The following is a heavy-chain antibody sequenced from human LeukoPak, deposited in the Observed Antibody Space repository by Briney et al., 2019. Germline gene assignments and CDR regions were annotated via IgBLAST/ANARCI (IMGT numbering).Heavy chain of an antibody. Sequence: PSQTLPLTCTVSGGSISSGDYYWSWIRQPPWKGLEWIGYIYYSGSTYYNPSLKSRVTMSVDTSKNQFSLKLSSVTAADTPVYYCASSGKFHDAFDIWGQGTMVTVSS. J-gene: IGHJ3*02. CDR1: GGSISSGDYY. CDR2: IYYSGST. CDR3: ASSGKFHDAFDI. V-gene: IGHV4-30-4*08. D-gene: IGHD1-26*01.